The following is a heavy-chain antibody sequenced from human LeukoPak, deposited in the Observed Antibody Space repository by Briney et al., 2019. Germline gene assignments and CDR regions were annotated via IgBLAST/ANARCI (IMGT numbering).Heavy chain of an antibody. CDR2: ISSSSSYI. Sequence: GGSLRLSCAASGVTFSSYSMNWVRQAPGKGLEWVSSISSSSSYIYYADSVRGRFTISRDNAKNSLYLQMNSLRAEDTAVYYCARKACTPDPNNKKYYFDYWGQGTLVTVSS. J-gene: IGHJ4*02. V-gene: IGHV3-21*01. D-gene: IGHD1/OR15-1a*01. CDR3: ARKACTPDPNNKKYYFDY. CDR1: GVTFSSYS.